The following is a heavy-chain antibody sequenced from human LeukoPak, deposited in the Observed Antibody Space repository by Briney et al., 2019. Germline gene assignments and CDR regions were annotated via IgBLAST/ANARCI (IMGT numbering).Heavy chain of an antibody. CDR3: ARSIAVAGMVDY. CDR1: GGSVSSTSYY. D-gene: IGHD6-19*01. V-gene: IGHV4-39*01. CDR2: IYYSGRT. Sequence: LETLCLTCTVSGGSVSSTSYYWGWIGQRPGKGLEWIGSIYYSGRTYYNPSLKSRVTISVDTSKNQFSLKLSSVTAADTAVYYCARSIAVAGMVDYWGQGTLVTVSS. J-gene: IGHJ4*02.